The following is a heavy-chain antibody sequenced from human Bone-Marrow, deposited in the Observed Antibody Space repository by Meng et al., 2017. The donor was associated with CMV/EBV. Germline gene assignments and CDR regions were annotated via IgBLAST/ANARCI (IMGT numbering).Heavy chain of an antibody. Sequence: GGSLRLSCEVSGFTFNTSTMNWFRQAPGKGLEWVSSISSSGSFRHYADSVRGRFTVSRDSSKNTLYLQMNSLRAEDTAVYYCAKSYGDYVDYFDYWGQGTLVTVSS. V-gene: IGHV3-21*01. CDR3: AKSYGDYVDYFDY. J-gene: IGHJ4*02. CDR1: GFTFNTST. D-gene: IGHD4-17*01. CDR2: ISSSGSFR.